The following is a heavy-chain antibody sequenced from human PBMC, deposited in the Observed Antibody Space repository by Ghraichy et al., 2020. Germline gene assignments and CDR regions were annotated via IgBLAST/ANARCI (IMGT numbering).Heavy chain of an antibody. J-gene: IGHJ6*02. CDR1: GDSVSSNSAA. CDR3: ARDRPPGIAARPISTYYYGMDV. D-gene: IGHD6-6*01. V-gene: IGHV6-1*01. Sequence: SQTLSLTCAISGDSVSSNSAAWNWIRQSPSRGLEWLGRTYYRSKWYNDYAVSVKSRITINPDTSKNQFSLQLNSVTPEDTAVYYCARDRPPGIAARPISTYYYGMDVWGQGTTVTVSS. CDR2: TYYRSKWYN.